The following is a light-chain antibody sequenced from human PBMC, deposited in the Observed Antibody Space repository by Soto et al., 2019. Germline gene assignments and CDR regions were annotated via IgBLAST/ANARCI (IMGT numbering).Light chain of an antibody. CDR3: SSFTTSYFYV. CDR1: GSDIGAYNY. V-gene: IGLV2-14*01. CDR2: GVT. Sequence: QSVLTQPASVSGSPGQSITISCTGTGSDIGAYNYVSWYQQHPGKAPKLIIYGVTHRPSGVSTRFSASKSAYTASLTISGLQAEDEADYHCSSFTTSYFYVFGPGTKVTVL. J-gene: IGLJ1*01.